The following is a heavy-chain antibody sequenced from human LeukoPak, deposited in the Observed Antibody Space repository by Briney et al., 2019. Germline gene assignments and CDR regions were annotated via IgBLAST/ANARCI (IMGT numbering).Heavy chain of an antibody. CDR1: GGSISSYY. CDR3: ARHVLLTGYPVGGYYFDY. D-gene: IGHD3-9*01. V-gene: IGHV4-59*05. CDR2: IYHSGST. J-gene: IGHJ4*02. Sequence: SETLSLTCTVSGGSISSYYWSWIRQPPGKGLEWIGSIYHSGSTYYNASLKSRVTISVDTSKNQFSLKMSSVTDADTAVHYCARHVLLTGYPVGGYYFDYWGQGTLVTVSS.